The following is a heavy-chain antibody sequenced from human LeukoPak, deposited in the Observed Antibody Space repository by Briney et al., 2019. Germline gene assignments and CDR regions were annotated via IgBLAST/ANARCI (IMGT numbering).Heavy chain of an antibody. D-gene: IGHD6-19*01. Sequence: ASVKVSCKASGYTFSSYGISWVRQAPGQGLEWMGWINPNSGGTNYAQKFQGRVTMTRDTSISTAYMELSSLRSEDTAVYYCARFAVHRRLAVAGQFGLDYWGQGTLVTVSS. J-gene: IGHJ4*02. CDR2: INPNSGGT. CDR1: GYTFSSYG. V-gene: IGHV1-2*02. CDR3: ARFAVHRRLAVAGQFGLDY.